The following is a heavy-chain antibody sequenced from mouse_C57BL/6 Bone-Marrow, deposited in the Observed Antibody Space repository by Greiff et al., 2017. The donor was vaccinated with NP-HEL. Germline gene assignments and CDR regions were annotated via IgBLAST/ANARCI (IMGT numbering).Heavy chain of an antibody. J-gene: IGHJ4*01. Sequence: EVQLVESGGGLVQPKGSLKLSCAASGFTFNTYAMHWVRQAPGKGLEWVARIRSKSSNYATYYADSVTDRCTISRDNSQSMHYLQMQILKTKDTAMYYCVAPIYYSDSGCAAMAYWGQGTSVTVSS. CDR2: IRSKSSNYAT. CDR1: GFTFNTYA. V-gene: IGHV10-3*01. CDR3: VAPIYYSDSGCAAMAY. D-gene: IGHD1-1*01.